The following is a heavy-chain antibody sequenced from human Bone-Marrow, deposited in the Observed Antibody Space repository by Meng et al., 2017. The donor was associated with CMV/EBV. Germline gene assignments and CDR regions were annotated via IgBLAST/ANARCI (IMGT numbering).Heavy chain of an antibody. V-gene: IGHV1-2*02. J-gene: IGHJ5*02. Sequence: GESLKISCAASGFTFSSYAMHWVRQAPGQGLEWMGWINPNSGGTNYAQKFQGRVTMTRDTSISTAYMELSRLRSDDTAVYYCARGWYGDRYQSGWFDPWGQGTLVTVSS. CDR2: INPNSGGT. CDR3: ARGWYGDRYQSGWFDP. D-gene: IGHD4-17*01. CDR1: GFTFSSYA.